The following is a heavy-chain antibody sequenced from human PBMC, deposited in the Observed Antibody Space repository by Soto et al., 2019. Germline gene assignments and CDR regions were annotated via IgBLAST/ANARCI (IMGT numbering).Heavy chain of an antibody. Sequence: QVQLVESGGGLVKPGGSLRLSCAASGFTFSDYYMSWIRQAPGKGLEWVSYISSSSSYTNYADSVKGRFTISRDNAKNSLYLQMNSLRAEDTAVYYCAKNPYSSSWSYYYYYMDVWGKGTTVTVSS. J-gene: IGHJ6*03. CDR2: ISSSSSYT. V-gene: IGHV3-11*06. D-gene: IGHD6-6*01. CDR3: AKNPYSSSWSYYYYYMDV. CDR1: GFTFSDYY.